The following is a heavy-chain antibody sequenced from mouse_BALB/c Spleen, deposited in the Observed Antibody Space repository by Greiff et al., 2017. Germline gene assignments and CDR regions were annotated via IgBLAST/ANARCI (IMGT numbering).Heavy chain of an antibody. V-gene: IGHV1-82*01. Sequence: VQLQQSGPELVKPGASVKISCKASGYAFSSSWMNWVKQRPGQGLEWIGRIYPGDGDTNYNGKFKGKATLTADKSSSTAYMQLSSLTSVDSAVYFCAREGWAFYAMDYWGQGTSVTVSS. J-gene: IGHJ4*01. CDR1: GYAFSSSW. CDR3: AREGWAFYAMDY. D-gene: IGHD3-3*01. CDR2: IYPGDGDT.